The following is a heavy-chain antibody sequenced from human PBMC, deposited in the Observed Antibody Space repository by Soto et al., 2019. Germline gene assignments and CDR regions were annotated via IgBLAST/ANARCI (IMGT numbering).Heavy chain of an antibody. J-gene: IGHJ6*02. Sequence: ASVKVSFKASGYTFTSYGISWVRQAPGQGLEWMGWISAYNGNTNYAQKLQGRVTMTTDTSTSTAYMELRSLRSDDTAVYYCARGPWHSSGGYAPPYYYYYGMDVWGQGTTVTVSS. CDR3: ARGPWHSSGGYAPPYYYYYGMDV. CDR1: GYTFTSYG. D-gene: IGHD6-19*01. V-gene: IGHV1-18*01. CDR2: ISAYNGNT.